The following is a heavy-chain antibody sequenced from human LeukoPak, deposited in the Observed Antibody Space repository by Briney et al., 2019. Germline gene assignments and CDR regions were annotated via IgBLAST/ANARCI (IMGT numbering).Heavy chain of an antibody. CDR2: IYYSGST. J-gene: IGHJ4*02. Sequence: SETLSLTCTVSGDSISSTNYYWGWIRQPPGKGLEWIGSIYYSGSTFNNPSLKSRVTISVDTSKNQFSLQLNSVTPEDTAVYYCARSGSGSYDYWGQGTLVTVSS. D-gene: IGHD1-26*01. CDR3: ARSGSGSYDY. CDR1: GDSISSTNYY. V-gene: IGHV4-39*07.